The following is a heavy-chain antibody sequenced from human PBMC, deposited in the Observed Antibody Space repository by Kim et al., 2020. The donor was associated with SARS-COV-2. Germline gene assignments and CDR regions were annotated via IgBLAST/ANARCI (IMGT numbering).Heavy chain of an antibody. CDR3: ARHPKWFGEPTRMDV. CDR1: GGSISTSTYY. J-gene: IGHJ6*02. CDR2: IYYSGST. V-gene: IGHV4-39*01. D-gene: IGHD3-10*01. Sequence: SETLSLTCTVSGGSISTSTYYWGWIRQPPGKGLEWIGTIYYSGSTYYNPSLKSRVTISVDTSKNQFSLKLSSVTAADTAEYYCARHPKWFGEPTRMDVWGQGTTVTVSS.